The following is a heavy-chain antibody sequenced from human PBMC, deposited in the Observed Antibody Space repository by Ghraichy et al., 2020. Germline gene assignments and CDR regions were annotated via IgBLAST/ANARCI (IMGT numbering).Heavy chain of an antibody. V-gene: IGHV3-11*06. J-gene: IGHJ4*02. CDR3: ARENWGTLS. D-gene: IGHD7-27*01. CDR2: INKRSSYA. Sequence: GGSLRLSCAASGFIFSDFYMSWFRQAPGKGLEWVSHINKRSSYANYADSEKGRFTISRDNGRNSLYLQINSLRAEDTAVYFCARENWGTLSWGQGTLVTVSS. CDR1: GFIFSDFY.